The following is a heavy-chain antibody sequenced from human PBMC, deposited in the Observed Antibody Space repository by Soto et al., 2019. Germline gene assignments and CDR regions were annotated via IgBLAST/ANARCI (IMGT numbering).Heavy chain of an antibody. J-gene: IGHJ6*02. V-gene: IGHV3-23*01. CDR1: GCTFSGYA. CDR3: AKSRRLFGVLIDYFSSGMEV. CDR2: ISGSVDTT. D-gene: IGHD3-3*01. Sequence: QLLESGGDLVQPGGSLRLSCVASGCTFSGYAMSWVRQAPGKGLEWVSTISGSVDTTHYADSVKGRFAISRDKSRKTVLLQMNSMGAEDMHRYYWAKSRRLFGVLIDYFSSGMEVRRHGTRLTVSS.